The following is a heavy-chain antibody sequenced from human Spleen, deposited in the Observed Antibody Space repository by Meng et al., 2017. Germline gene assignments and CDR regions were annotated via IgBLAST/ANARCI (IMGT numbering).Heavy chain of an antibody. V-gene: IGHV3-21*01. J-gene: IGHJ4*02. CDR3: ARDGVSGSADSTPPGY. CDR2: ISSSSSYI. D-gene: IGHD1-26*01. CDR1: GFTVSSNY. Sequence: GGSLRLSCAASGFTVSSNYMSWVRQAPGKGLEWVSSISSSSSYIYYADSVKGRFTISRDNAKNSLYLQMNSLRAEDTAVYYCARDGVSGSADSTPPGYWGQGTLVTVSS.